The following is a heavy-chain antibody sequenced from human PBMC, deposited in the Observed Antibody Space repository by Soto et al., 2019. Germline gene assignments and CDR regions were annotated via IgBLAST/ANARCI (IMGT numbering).Heavy chain of an antibody. J-gene: IGHJ6*02. CDR1: GSTFSSYA. Sequence: QVQLVESGGGVVQPGRSLRLSCAASGSTFSSYAMHWVRQAPGKGLEWVAVVLYDGSNQYYADSVKGRLTSSRDNAKNTLYLGMNSLRAEDTAVYYCAREVEGMDVWGQGTTVTVSS. CDR3: AREVEGMDV. V-gene: IGHV3-30-3*01. CDR2: VLYDGSNQ. D-gene: IGHD2-15*01.